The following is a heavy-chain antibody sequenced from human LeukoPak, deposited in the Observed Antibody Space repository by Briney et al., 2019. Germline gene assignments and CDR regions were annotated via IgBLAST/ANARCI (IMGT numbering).Heavy chain of an antibody. D-gene: IGHD1-1*01. Sequence: GGSLRLSCAASDFTFSSYWMSWVRQAPGKGLEWVANINQDGSDKRDMDSVRGRFTISRDNAKNSLSLHMDSLRAEDTAVYYCARVGYNWDDDGVDYWGQGTLVTVSS. CDR1: DFTFSSYW. CDR2: INQDGSDK. V-gene: IGHV3-7*01. CDR3: ARVGYNWDDDGVDY. J-gene: IGHJ4*02.